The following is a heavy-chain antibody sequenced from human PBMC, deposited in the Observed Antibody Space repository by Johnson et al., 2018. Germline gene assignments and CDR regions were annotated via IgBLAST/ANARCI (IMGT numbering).Heavy chain of an antibody. CDR3: ATIKTPVITGAFDI. V-gene: IGHV4-34*01. J-gene: IGHJ3*02. Sequence: QVQLQQWGARLLKPSETLSLTCAVYGGSFSGFYWSWIRQPPGKGLEWIGEINHSGRTNYNPSLKRRVTISLDTSKNQFSLKLSSVTAADTAVYYCATIKTPVITGAFDIWGQGTMFTVSS. D-gene: IGHD4-17*01. CDR1: GGSFSGFY. CDR2: INHSGRT.